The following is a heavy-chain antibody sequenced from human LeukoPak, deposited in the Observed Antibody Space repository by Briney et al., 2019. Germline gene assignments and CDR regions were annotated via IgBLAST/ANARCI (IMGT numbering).Heavy chain of an antibody. CDR1: GGSISSYY. Sequence: SETLSLTCTVSGGSISSYYRSWIRQPAGKGLEWIGRIYTSGSTNYNPSLKSRVTMSVDTSKNQFSLKLSSVTAADTAAYYCAREVTVTRDYYYGMDVWGQGTTVTVSS. CDR3: AREVTVTRDYYYGMDV. J-gene: IGHJ6*02. D-gene: IGHD4-17*01. CDR2: IYTSGST. V-gene: IGHV4-4*07.